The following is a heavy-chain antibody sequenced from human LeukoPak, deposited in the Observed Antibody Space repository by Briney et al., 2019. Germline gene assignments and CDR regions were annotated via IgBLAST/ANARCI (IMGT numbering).Heavy chain of an antibody. Sequence: PSETLSLTCTVAGGSIINHYWSCIPQPAGKGLEWIWRIYSSVSANYSPSPKSRVDMSIDTSNNKFSLNLTSVTAADTALYFCARAVRYASGWSTPESWGQGTLVTVSS. V-gene: IGHV4-4*07. CDR3: ARAVRYASGWSTPES. CDR2: IYSSVSA. J-gene: IGHJ5*02. D-gene: IGHD6-19*01. CDR1: GGSIINHY.